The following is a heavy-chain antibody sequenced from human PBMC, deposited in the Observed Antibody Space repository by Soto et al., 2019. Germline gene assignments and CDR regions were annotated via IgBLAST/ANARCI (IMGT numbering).Heavy chain of an antibody. D-gene: IGHD3-9*01. CDR3: MTGYSY. V-gene: IGHV3-7*02. CDR2: ISPEGSEK. Sequence: EVQVVESGGGLVQPGGSLRLSCVASGLTFSSEWMNWVRQAPGKGLEWVANISPEGSEKRSVDSMKGRSAISRDNAKNSVSLLMNSLRVDDTAVYYCMTGYSYWGLGTLVTVSS. CDR1: GLTFSSEW. J-gene: IGHJ4*01.